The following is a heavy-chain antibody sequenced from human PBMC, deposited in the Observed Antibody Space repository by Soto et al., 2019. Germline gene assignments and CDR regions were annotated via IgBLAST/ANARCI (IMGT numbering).Heavy chain of an antibody. CDR3: ARGGDFWSGYYPYMDV. J-gene: IGHJ6*03. CDR1: GGSISSCY. CDR2: IYYSGSI. D-gene: IGHD3-3*01. Sequence: SETLSLTCTVSGGSISSCYWSWIRQPPGKGLEWIGYIYYSGSINYNPSLKSRVTISVDTSKNQFSLKLSSVTAADTAVYYCARGGDFWSGYYPYMDVWGKGTTVTVSS. V-gene: IGHV4-59*01.